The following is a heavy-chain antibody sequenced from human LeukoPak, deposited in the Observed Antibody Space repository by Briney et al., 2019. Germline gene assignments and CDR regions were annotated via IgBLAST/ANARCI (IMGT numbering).Heavy chain of an antibody. V-gene: IGHV4-39*07. CDR3: ARGASAPTNGAYVSTYSYMAV. CDR1: GGSISSSSYY. D-gene: IGHD4-17*01. J-gene: IGHJ6*03. Sequence: PSETLSLTCTVSGGSISSSSYYWGWIRQPPGKGLEWIGSIYYGGSTYYNSSLKSRVTISVDISKNQFSLKVSPVTAADTAVYYCARGASAPTNGAYVSTYSYMAVWGKGTTVTV. CDR2: IYYGGST.